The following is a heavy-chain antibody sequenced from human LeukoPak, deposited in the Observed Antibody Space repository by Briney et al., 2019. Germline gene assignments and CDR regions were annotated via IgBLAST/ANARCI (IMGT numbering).Heavy chain of an antibody. Sequence: SETLSLTCTVSGGSISSSSYYWGWIRQPPGKGLEWIGSIYYSGSTYYNPSLKSRVTISVDTSKNQFSLKLSSVTAADTAVYYCARGGTIAVAGMRLRYFDYWGQGTLVTVSS. CDR2: IYYSGST. CDR3: ARGGTIAVAGMRLRYFDY. V-gene: IGHV4-39*07. CDR1: GGSISSSSYY. J-gene: IGHJ4*02. D-gene: IGHD6-19*01.